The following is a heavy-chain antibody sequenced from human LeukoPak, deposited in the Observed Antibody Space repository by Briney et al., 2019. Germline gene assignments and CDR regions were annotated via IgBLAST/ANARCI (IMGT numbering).Heavy chain of an antibody. CDR3: WGTYYYDSSGFFDY. D-gene: IGHD3-22*01. J-gene: IGHJ4*02. CDR2: INPNSGGT. Sequence: GASVKVSCKASGGTFSSYAISWVRQAPGQGLEWMGWINPNSGGTNYAQKFQGRVTMTRDTSISTAYMELSRLRSDDTAVYYCWGTYYYDSSGFFDYWGQGTLVTVSS. CDR1: GGTFSSYA. V-gene: IGHV1-2*02.